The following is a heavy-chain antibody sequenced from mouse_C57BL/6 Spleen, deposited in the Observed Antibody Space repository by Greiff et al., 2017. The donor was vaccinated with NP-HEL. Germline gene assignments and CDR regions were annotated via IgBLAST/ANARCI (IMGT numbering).Heavy chain of an antibody. CDR3: ARRGTTVVKYWYFDV. V-gene: IGHV1-69*01. D-gene: IGHD1-1*01. J-gene: IGHJ1*03. CDR2: IDPSDSYT. Sequence: QVQLQQPGAELVMPGASVKLSCKASGYTFTSYWMHWVKQRPGQGLEWIGEIDPSDSYTNYNQKFKGKSTLTVDKSSSTAYMQLSSLTSEDSAVYYCARRGTTVVKYWYFDVWGTGTTVTVSS. CDR1: GYTFTSYW.